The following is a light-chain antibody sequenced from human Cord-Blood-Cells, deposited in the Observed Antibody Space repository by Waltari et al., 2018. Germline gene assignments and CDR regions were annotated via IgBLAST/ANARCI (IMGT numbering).Light chain of an antibody. J-gene: IGKJ2*01. CDR1: QSVSSN. CDR3: QQYNNWPF. V-gene: IGKV3-15*01. Sequence: EILMKQSPATLSVSPGERATLSCRASQSVSSNLAWYQQKPGQAPRLLIYGASTRATGIPARFSGSGSGTEFTLTISSLQSEDFAVYYCQQYNNWPFFGQGTKLEIK. CDR2: GAS.